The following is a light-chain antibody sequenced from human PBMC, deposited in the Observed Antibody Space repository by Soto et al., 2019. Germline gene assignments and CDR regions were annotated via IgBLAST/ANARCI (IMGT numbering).Light chain of an antibody. Sequence: QSALTQPPSASRSPGQSVTISCTGTSSDVGAYNYVSWYQQLPGKAPKLMIYEVKKQPSGVPDRFSGSKSVNTASLTVSGLQAEDEADYFCSEYVGNHHLVLGGGTKLPVL. CDR2: EVK. CDR1: SSDVGAYNY. CDR3: SEYVGNHHLV. J-gene: IGLJ2*01. V-gene: IGLV2-8*02.